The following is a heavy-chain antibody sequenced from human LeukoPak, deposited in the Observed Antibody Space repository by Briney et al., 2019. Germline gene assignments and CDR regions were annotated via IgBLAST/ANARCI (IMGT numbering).Heavy chain of an antibody. D-gene: IGHD3-22*01. CDR2: ISGSSSHI. V-gene: IGHV3-21*04. CDR1: GFSFSNYN. J-gene: IGHJ4*02. Sequence: GGSLRLSCIASGFSFSNYNINWVRQAPGKGLEWVSSISGSSSHIHYGDSVKGRFTISRDNSKNTLYLQMNSLRAEDTAVYYCARGLYYDSSGYLFFDYWGRGNLVTVSS. CDR3: ARGLYYDSSGYLFFDY.